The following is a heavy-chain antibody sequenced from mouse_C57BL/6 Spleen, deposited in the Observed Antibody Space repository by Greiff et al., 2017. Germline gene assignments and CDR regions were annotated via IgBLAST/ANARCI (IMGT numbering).Heavy chain of an antibody. J-gene: IGHJ1*03. V-gene: IGHV6-6*01. CDR3: TREDYDDWYFDV. Sequence: EVQLVESGGGLVQPGGSMKLSCAASGFTFSDAWMDWVRQSPEKGLEWVAEIRNKANNHATYYAESVKGRFTISRDDSKSSFYLQMNSLRAEDTGIYYCTREDYDDWYFDVWGTGTTVTVSS. CDR2: IRNKANNHAT. CDR1: GFTFSDAW. D-gene: IGHD2-4*01.